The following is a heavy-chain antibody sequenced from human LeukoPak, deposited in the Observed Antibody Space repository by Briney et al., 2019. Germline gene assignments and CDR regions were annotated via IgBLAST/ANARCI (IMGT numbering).Heavy chain of an antibody. D-gene: IGHD3-16*01. J-gene: IGHJ5*02. Sequence: GGSLRLSCAASGFTFSSYNMNWVRQAPGKGLEWVSSITSGSSYIYYADSVKGRFTISRDNAKNSLYLQMNSLRAEDTAVYYCARDLIWGLPDKYFDPWGQGTLVTVSS. CDR2: ITSGSSYI. CDR3: ARDLIWGLPDKYFDP. V-gene: IGHV3-21*01. CDR1: GFTFSSYN.